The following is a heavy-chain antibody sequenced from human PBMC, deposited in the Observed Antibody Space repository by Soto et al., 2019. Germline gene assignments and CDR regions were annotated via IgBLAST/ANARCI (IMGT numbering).Heavy chain of an antibody. Sequence: GASVKVSCKASGYTFTSYDINWVRQATGQGLEWMRWMNPNSGNTGYAQKFQGRVTMTRNTSISTAYMELSSLISEVMVVYYCARGHYYYYYMDVWGKGTTVTVSS. CDR1: GYTFTSYD. CDR2: MNPNSGNT. J-gene: IGHJ6*03. CDR3: ARGHYYYYYMDV. V-gene: IGHV1-8*01.